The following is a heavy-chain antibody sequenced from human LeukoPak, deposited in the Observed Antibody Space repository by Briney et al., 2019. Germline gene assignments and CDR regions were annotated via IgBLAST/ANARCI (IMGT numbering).Heavy chain of an antibody. CDR1: GGAISSYY. V-gene: IGHV4-59*08. J-gene: IGHJ4*02. Sequence: PSETLSLTCTVSGGAISSYYWSWIRQPPGKGLEWIGDIYYSGSTNYNPSLKSRVTISVDTSKNQFSLRLSSVTAADTAVYYSARLASGSYGPLTPFDYWGQGTLVTVSS. CDR3: ARLASGSYGPLTPFDY. CDR2: IYYSGST. D-gene: IGHD1-26*01.